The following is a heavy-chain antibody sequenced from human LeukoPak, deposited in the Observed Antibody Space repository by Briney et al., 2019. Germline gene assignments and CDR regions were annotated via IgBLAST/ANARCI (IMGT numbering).Heavy chain of an antibody. D-gene: IGHD3-22*01. CDR2: IYYSGST. V-gene: IGHV4-59*01. CDR1: GGSISSYY. Sequence: SETLSLTCSVSGGSISSYYWSWIRQPPGKGLEWIGYIYYSGSTNYNPSLKSRVTISVDTSKNQFSLKLSSVTAADTAVSYCARDSYDSSPGAFDIWGQGTMVTVSS. J-gene: IGHJ3*02. CDR3: ARDSYDSSPGAFDI.